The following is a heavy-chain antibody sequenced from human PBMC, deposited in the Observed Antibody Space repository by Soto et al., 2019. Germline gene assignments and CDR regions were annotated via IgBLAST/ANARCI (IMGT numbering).Heavy chain of an antibody. J-gene: IGHJ5*02. CDR2: IHHSGST. CDR1: GGSFSGDS. V-gene: IGHV4-34*01. Sequence: SLTCAVSGGSFSGDSWSWIRQPPGKGLEWIGEIHHSGSTNYNPSLKSRVTISVDTSKNQFSLKLSSVTAADTAVYYCARRVWNSNNWFDPWGQGNLVTVSS. D-gene: IGHD1-7*01. CDR3: ARRVWNSNNWFDP.